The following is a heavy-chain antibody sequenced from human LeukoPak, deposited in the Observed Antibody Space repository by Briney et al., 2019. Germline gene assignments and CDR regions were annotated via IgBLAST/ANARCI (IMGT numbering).Heavy chain of an antibody. V-gene: IGHV3-33*06. CDR3: AKDRLGDTASDYYYMDF. J-gene: IGHJ6*03. CDR1: GFTFSSYG. CDR2: IWYDGSNK. D-gene: IGHD5-18*01. Sequence: PGRSLRLSCAASGFTFSSYGMHWVRQAPGKGLEWVAVIWYDGSNKYYADSVKGRFTISRDNSKNTLYLHMNSLRAEDTAVYYCAKDRLGDTASDYYYMDFWGKGTTVTVSS.